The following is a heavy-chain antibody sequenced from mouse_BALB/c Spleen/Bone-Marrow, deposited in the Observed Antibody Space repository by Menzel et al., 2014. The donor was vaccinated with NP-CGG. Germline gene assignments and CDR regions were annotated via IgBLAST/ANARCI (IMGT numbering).Heavy chain of an antibody. V-gene: IGHV1-7*01. CDR1: GYTFTSYW. CDR3: ARLGDYDAFAY. Sequence: VQLQQSGAELAKPGASVKMSCKASGYTFTSYWMHWVKQRPGQGPEWIGYINPSTGYTEYNQKFKDKATLTADKSSSTAYMQLSSLTSEDSAVYYCARLGDYDAFAYWGQGTLVTVSA. D-gene: IGHD2-4*01. J-gene: IGHJ3*01. CDR2: INPSTGYT.